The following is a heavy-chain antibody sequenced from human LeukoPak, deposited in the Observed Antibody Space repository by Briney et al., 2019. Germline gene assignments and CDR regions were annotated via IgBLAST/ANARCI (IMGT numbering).Heavy chain of an antibody. CDR2: IYTSGST. J-gene: IGHJ5*02. CDR3: ARDQAAAGLEGWFDP. D-gene: IGHD6-13*01. Sequence: NPGDTLSLTCTVCGGSISSYYWSWLRQPAGRGLEWLGRIYTSGSTNYNPALKSRVTMSVDTSKNQFSLKLSSVTAAETAVYYCARDQAAAGLEGWFDPWGQGTPVTVSS. CDR1: GGSISSYY. V-gene: IGHV4-4*07.